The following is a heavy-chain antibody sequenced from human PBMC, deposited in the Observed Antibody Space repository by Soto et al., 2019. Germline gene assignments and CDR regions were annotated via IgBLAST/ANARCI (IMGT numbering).Heavy chain of an antibody. CDR1: GFTFSSYG. D-gene: IGHD6-19*01. J-gene: IGHJ4*02. CDR3: AKARPDGWHYFDY. V-gene: IGHV3-30*18. CDR2: ISYDGSNK. Sequence: GGSLRLSCAASGFTFSSYGMHWVRQAPGKGLEWVAVISYDGSNKYYADSVKGRFTISRDNSKNTLYLQMNSLRAEDTAVYYCAKARPDGWHYFDYWGQGTLVTVSS.